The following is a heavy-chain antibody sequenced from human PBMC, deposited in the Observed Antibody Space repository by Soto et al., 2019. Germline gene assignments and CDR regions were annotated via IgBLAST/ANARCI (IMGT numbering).Heavy chain of an antibody. D-gene: IGHD6-13*01. V-gene: IGHV3-9*01. CDR2: ISWNSGSI. Sequence: ESGGGLVQPGRSLRLSCVASGFTFDDYAMHWVRQAPGKGLEWVSGISWNSGSIGYADSVKGRFTISRDNAKNSLYLQMNSLRAEDTALYYCANSYSSSWPDFDYWGQGTLVTVSS. J-gene: IGHJ4*02. CDR1: GFTFDDYA. CDR3: ANSYSSSWPDFDY.